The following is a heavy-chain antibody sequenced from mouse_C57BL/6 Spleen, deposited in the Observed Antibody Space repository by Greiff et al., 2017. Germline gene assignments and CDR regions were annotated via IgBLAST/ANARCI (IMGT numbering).Heavy chain of an antibody. D-gene: IGHD4-1*01. V-gene: IGHV1-54*01. CDR2: INPGSGGT. CDR1: GYAFTNYL. J-gene: IGHJ2*01. Sequence: VQLQQSGAELVRPGTSVKVSCKASGYAFTNYLIEWVKQRPGQGLEWIGVINPGSGGTNYNEKFKGKATLTADKSSSTAYMQLSSLTSEDSAVYCCARSRTGYYFDYWGQGTTLTVSS. CDR3: ARSRTGYYFDY.